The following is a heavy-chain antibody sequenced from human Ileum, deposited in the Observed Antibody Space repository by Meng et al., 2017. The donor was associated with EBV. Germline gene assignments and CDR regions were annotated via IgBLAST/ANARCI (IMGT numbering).Heavy chain of an antibody. Sequence: QVELVQSGGEVKKPGASVKVSCKASGYNFTSYDISWVRQGTGQGLEWMGWMNPNRGTTGYAQKFQGRVTMTRNISKSTAYMDLSSLRSEDTAVYYCATGVADFEYWGQGTLVTVSS. J-gene: IGHJ4*02. V-gene: IGHV1-8*01. CDR3: ATGVADFEY. D-gene: IGHD6-19*01. CDR2: MNPNRGTT. CDR1: GYNFTSYD.